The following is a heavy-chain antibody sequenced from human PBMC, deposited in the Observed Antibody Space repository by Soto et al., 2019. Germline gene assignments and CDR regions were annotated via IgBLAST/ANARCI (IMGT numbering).Heavy chain of an antibody. D-gene: IGHD6-13*01. CDR1: GGSITSSSHY. Sequence: SLTCTVSGGSITSSSHYWGWIRQPPGKGLECIGNIYYDGNTYYNPSLKSRVTISLDTSKNQFSLRLNSVTAADTAVYYCAMYSSSWYGYDPMDGWGQGTTVTVAS. V-gene: IGHV4-39*01. J-gene: IGHJ6*02. CDR2: IYYDGNT. CDR3: AMYSSSWYGYDPMDG.